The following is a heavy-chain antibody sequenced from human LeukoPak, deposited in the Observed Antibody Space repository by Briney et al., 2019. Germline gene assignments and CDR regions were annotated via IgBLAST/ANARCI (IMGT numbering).Heavy chain of an antibody. CDR3: ARGSYSGWYGY. CDR2: IYYSGST. D-gene: IGHD6-19*01. J-gene: IGHJ4*02. Sequence: SETLSLTCTVSGGSISSSSYYWGWIRQPPGKGLEWIGSIYYSGSTYYNPSLKSRVTISVDTSKNQFSLKLSSATAADTAVYYCARGSYSGWYGYWGQGTLVTVSS. CDR1: GGSISSSSYY. V-gene: IGHV4-39*07.